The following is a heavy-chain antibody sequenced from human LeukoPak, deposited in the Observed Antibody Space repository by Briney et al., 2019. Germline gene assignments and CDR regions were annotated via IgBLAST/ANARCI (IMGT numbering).Heavy chain of an antibody. J-gene: IGHJ1*01. Sequence: GGSLRLSCAASGFTFSSYGMHWVRQAPGKGLEWVAVISYDGSNKYYADSVKGRFTISRDNSKNTLYLQMNSLRAEDTAVYYCAKDLDYYDSSGYEHWGQGTLVTVSS. D-gene: IGHD3-22*01. CDR3: AKDLDYYDSSGYEH. V-gene: IGHV3-30*18. CDR2: ISYDGSNK. CDR1: GFTFSSYG.